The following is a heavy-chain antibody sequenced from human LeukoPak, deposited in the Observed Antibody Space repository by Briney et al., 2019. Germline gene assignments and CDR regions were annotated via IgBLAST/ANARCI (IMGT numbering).Heavy chain of an antibody. V-gene: IGHV4-59*12. Sequence: SETLSLTCTVSGGSISSSYWSWIRQPPGKGLEWIGYIYYSGNTNYNPSLKSRVTISVDTSKNQFSLKLSSVTAADTAVYYCARGHVEMATIGNAFDIWGQGTMVTVSS. CDR3: ARGHVEMATIGNAFDI. CDR1: GGSISSSY. D-gene: IGHD5-24*01. J-gene: IGHJ3*02. CDR2: IYYSGNT.